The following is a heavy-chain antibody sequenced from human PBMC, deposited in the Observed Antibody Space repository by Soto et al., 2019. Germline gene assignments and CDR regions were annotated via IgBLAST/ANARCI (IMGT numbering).Heavy chain of an antibody. V-gene: IGHV1-46*01. D-gene: IGHD5-18*01. CDR1: GYTFTSYY. CDR2: INPSGGST. Sequence: GASVKVSCKASGYTFTSYYMHWVRQAPGQGLEWMGIINPSGGSTSYAQKFQGRVTMTRDTSTSTAYMELSSLRSEDTAVYYCAREGYSYGYVSGYFDYWGQGTLVTVSS. CDR3: AREGYSYGYVSGYFDY. J-gene: IGHJ4*02.